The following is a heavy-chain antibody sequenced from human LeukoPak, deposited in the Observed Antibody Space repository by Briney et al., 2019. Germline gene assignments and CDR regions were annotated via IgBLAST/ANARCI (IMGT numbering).Heavy chain of an antibody. Sequence: GRSLRLSCAASGFTFSSYGMHWVRQAPGKGLEWVAVIWYDGSNKYYADSVKGRFTISRDNSNNTLYLQMNSLRAEDTAVYYCARGADYGDYPSWYFDLWGRGTLVTVSS. CDR1: GFTFSSYG. CDR2: IWYDGSNK. CDR3: ARGADYGDYPSWYFDL. J-gene: IGHJ2*01. D-gene: IGHD4-17*01. V-gene: IGHV3-33*01.